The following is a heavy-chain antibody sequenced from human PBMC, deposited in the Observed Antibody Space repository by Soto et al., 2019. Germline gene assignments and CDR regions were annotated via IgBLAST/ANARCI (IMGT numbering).Heavy chain of an antibody. J-gene: IGHJ4*02. CDR2: IYYSGST. CDR1: GGTLSNVGGY. V-gene: IGHV4-30-4*08. CDR3: ARAISDPGPFFDY. Sequence: SLTLSLPWTVSGGTLSNVGGYWSRIRQTPGKGLEWIGYIYYSGSTYYNPSLKSRVTISVDTSKNQFSLKLSSVTAADTAVYYCARAISDPGPFFDYWRQGTLVTVSS.